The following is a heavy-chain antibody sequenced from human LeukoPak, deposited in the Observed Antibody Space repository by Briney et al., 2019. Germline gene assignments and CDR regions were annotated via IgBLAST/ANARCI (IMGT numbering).Heavy chain of an antibody. CDR3: ARGREYCSSISCYKWFDP. D-gene: IGHD2-2*02. J-gene: IGHJ5*02. V-gene: IGHV3-30*04. Sequence: GRSLRLSCAASGSTFSSYAMHWVRQAPGKGLEWVAVISYDGSNKYYADSVKGRFTISRDNSKNTLYLQMNSLRAEDTAVYYCARGREYCSSISCYKWFDPWGQGTLVTVSS. CDR1: GSTFSSYA. CDR2: ISYDGSNK.